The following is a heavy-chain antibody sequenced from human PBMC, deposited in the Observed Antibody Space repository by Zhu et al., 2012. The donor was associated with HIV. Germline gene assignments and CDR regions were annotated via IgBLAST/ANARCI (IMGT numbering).Heavy chain of an antibody. CDR1: GGSTNSHY. CDR2: VFYTGTT. V-gene: IGHV4-59*11. D-gene: IGHD3-22*01. CDR3: ARLRDTSGYYYPFDY. J-gene: IGHJ4*02. Sequence: QVQLQESGPGLVKPSETLSLTCSVSGGSTNSHYWNWIRQPPGKGLEWIGYVFYTGTTNYNPSLKSRVTISLDMSRNQFSLKLTSVTAADTAVYYYARLRDTSGYYYPFDYWGQGSLVTVSS.